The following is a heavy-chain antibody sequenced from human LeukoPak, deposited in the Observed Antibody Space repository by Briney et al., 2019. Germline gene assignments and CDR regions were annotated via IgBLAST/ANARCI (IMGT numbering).Heavy chain of an antibody. CDR1: GFTFSSYA. CDR2: ISGSGGST. D-gene: IGHD2-21*01. J-gene: IGHJ4*02. Sequence: GGSLRLSCAASGFTFSSYAMSWVRQAPGKGLEWVSAISGSGGSTYYADSVKGRFTISRDNSKNTLYLQMNSLRAEDTAVYYCARDPGPYCGGDCYDYWGQGTLVTVSS. V-gene: IGHV3-23*01. CDR3: ARDPGPYCGGDCYDY.